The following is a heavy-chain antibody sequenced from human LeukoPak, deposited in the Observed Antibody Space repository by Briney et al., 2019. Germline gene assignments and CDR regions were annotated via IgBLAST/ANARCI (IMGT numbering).Heavy chain of an antibody. J-gene: IGHJ6*03. D-gene: IGHD5-18*01. CDR1: GGTFSSYA. CDR2: IIPILGTA. Sequence: SVKVSCKASGGTFSSYAISWVRQAPGQGLEWMGGIIPILGTANYAQKFQGRVTITADESTSTAYMELSSLRSEDTAVYYCARGPNSYGGFDYYYYMDVWGKGTTVTISS. V-gene: IGHV1-69*13. CDR3: ARGPNSYGGFDYYYYMDV.